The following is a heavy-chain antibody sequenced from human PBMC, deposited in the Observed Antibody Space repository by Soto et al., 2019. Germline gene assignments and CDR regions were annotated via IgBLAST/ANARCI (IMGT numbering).Heavy chain of an antibody. CDR3: AKGEWVVAASSGFDY. D-gene: IGHD2-15*01. CDR2: ISYDGSNK. CDR1: GFTFSSYG. V-gene: IGHV3-30*18. Sequence: QVQLVESGGGVVQPGRSLRLSCAASGFTFSSYGMHWVRQAPGKGLEWVAVISYDGSNKYYADSVKGRFTISRDNSKNTLYLQMNSLRAEDTAVYYCAKGEWVVAASSGFDYWGQGTLVTVSS. J-gene: IGHJ4*02.